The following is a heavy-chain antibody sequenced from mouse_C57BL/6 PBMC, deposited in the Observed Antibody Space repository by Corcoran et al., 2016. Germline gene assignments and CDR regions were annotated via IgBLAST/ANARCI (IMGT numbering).Heavy chain of an antibody. CDR2: INPNNGGT. J-gene: IGHJ4*01. V-gene: IGHV1-18*01. Sequence: EVQLQQSGPELVKPGASLKIPCKASGYTFTDYNMDWVRQSHGKSLEWIGDINPNNGGTIYNQKFKGKATLTVDKSSSTAYMELRSLTSEDTAVYYCARCHYGSSWMDYWGQGTSVTVSS. CDR3: ARCHYGSSWMDY. CDR1: GYTFTDYN. D-gene: IGHD1-1*01.